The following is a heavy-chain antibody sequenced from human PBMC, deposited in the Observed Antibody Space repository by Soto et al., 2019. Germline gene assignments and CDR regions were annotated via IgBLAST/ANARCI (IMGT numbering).Heavy chain of an antibody. CDR3: ARLSYSGSGRYYYYYYGMDV. D-gene: IGHD3-10*01. CDR2: IYYSGST. CDR1: GGSISSYY. V-gene: IGHV4-59*01. Sequence: PSETLSLTCTVSGGSISSYYWSWIRQPPGKGLEWIGYIYYSGSTNYNPSLKSRVTISVDTSKNQFSLKLSSVTAADTAVYYCARLSYSGSGRYYYYYYGMDVCGRGTTVTVSS. J-gene: IGHJ6*02.